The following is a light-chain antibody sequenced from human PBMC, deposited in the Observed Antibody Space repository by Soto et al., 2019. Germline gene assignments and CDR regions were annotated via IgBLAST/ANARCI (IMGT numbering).Light chain of an antibody. CDR3: QSYDSSLSGSYV. Sequence: QAVVTQPPSVSGAPGQRVTISCTGSSSNIGAGYDVHWYQQLPGTAPKLLIYGNSIRPSGVPDRFSGSKSGTSASLAITGLQAEDEADYYCQSYDSSLSGSYVFGTGTKVTVL. V-gene: IGLV1-40*01. CDR1: SSNIGAGYD. CDR2: GNS. J-gene: IGLJ1*01.